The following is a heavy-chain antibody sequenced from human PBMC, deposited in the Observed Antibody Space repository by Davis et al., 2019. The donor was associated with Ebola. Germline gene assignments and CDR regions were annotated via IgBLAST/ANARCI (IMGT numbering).Heavy chain of an antibody. V-gene: IGHV3-48*01. J-gene: IGHJ4*02. CDR2: ISSSSSTI. CDR1: GFTFSSYS. D-gene: IGHD7-27*01. CDR3: ATDNWGLAL. Sequence: GESLKISCAASGFTFSSYSMNWVRQAPGKGLEWVSYISSSSSTIYYADSVTGRFTISRDNAKNSLYLQMNSLRVEDTAIYFCATDNWGLALWGQGTLLTVSS.